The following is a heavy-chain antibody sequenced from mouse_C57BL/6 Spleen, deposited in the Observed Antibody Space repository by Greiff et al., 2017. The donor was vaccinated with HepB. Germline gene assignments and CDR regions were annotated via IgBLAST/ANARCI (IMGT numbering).Heavy chain of an antibody. CDR1: GFTFSDYG. CDR2: ISSGSSTI. CDR3: ARGTSTVVARGAMDY. V-gene: IGHV5-17*01. Sequence: VQLKESGGGLVKPGGSLKLSCAASGFTFSDYGMHWVRQAPEKGLEWVAYISSGSSTIYYADTVKGRFTISRDNAKNTLFLQMTSLRSEDTAMYYCARGTSTVVARGAMDYWGQGTSVTVSS. D-gene: IGHD1-1*01. J-gene: IGHJ4*01.